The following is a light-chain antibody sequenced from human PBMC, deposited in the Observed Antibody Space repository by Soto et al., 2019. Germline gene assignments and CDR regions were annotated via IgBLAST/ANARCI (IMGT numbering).Light chain of an antibody. CDR2: DAS. J-gene: IGKJ1*01. CDR3: QQYESYSPWT. Sequence: DIQMTQSPSALSASVGGGSTITFRASQSISSWLAWYQQKPGKAPKLLIYDASTLQSGVPSRYSGSGSGTEFTLTISNLQPDDFATYYCQQYESYSPWTFGQGTKVDI. CDR1: QSISSW. V-gene: IGKV1-5*01.